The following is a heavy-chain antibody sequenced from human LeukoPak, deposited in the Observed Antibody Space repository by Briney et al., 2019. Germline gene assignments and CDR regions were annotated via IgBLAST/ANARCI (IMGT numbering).Heavy chain of an antibody. J-gene: IGHJ2*01. CDR3: ARGGWSLDL. D-gene: IGHD1-26*01. Sequence: PSETLSLTCTVSGDAISSYYWSWIRQPPGKGLEWIGYIYYSGSTNYNPSLKSRVTMSVDTSKNQFSLRLTSVTAADTAVYHCARGGWSLDLWGRGTLVTVSS. CDR2: IYYSGST. CDR1: GDAISSYY. V-gene: IGHV4-59*01.